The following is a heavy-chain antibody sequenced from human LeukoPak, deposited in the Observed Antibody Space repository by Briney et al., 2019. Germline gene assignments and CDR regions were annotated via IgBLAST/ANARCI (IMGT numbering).Heavy chain of an antibody. CDR3: ARIIVVENFDAFDI. CDR1: GGSFSGYY. V-gene: IGHV4-34*01. D-gene: IGHD3-22*01. CDR2: INHSGST. Sequence: SETLSLTCAVYGGSFSGYYWSWIRQPPGKGLEWIGEINHSGSTNYNPSLKSRVTISVDTSKNQFSLKLSSVTAADTAVYYCARIIVVENFDAFDIWGQGTMVTVSS. J-gene: IGHJ3*02.